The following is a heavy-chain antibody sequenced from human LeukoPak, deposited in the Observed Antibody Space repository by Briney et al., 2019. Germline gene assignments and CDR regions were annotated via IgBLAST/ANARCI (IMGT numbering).Heavy chain of an antibody. CDR2: ISGSGGST. CDR1: GFTFSSCA. J-gene: IGHJ4*02. Sequence: GGSLSLSCAASGFTFSSCAMIWVRQAPGKGLEWVSAISGSGGSTYYADSVKGRFTISRDNSKNTLYLQMNSLRAEDTAVYYCARLLSFGYWGQGTLVTVSS. V-gene: IGHV3-23*01. CDR3: ARLLSFGY.